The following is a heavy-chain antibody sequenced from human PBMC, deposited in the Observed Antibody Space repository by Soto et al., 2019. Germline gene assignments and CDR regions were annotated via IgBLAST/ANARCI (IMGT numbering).Heavy chain of an antibody. CDR3: AKDSDHDYGGNSVY. J-gene: IGHJ4*02. CDR2: ISGSGGST. Sequence: PGGSLRLSCAASGFTFSSYAMSWVRQAPGKGLEWVSAISGSGGSTYYADPVKGRFTISRDNSENTLYLQMNSLRAEDTAVYYCAKDSDHDYGGNSVYWGQGTLVTVSS. CDR1: GFTFSSYA. V-gene: IGHV3-23*01. D-gene: IGHD4-17*01.